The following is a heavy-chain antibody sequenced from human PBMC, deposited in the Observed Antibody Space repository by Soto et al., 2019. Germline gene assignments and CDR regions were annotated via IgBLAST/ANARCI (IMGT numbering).Heavy chain of an antibody. CDR2: IYSGGTT. V-gene: IGHV3-66*01. Sequence: EVQLVESGGGLVQSGGSLRLSCAASGFTVSSNYMSWVRQAPGKGLEWGSVIYSGGTTYYADSVKGRFTISRDNSKNTLYLQMNSLIAEDTAVYYCARNGDSSDYRGWFDPWGQGPLVTVSS. J-gene: IGHJ5*02. CDR3: ARNGDSSDYRGWFDP. CDR1: GFTVSSNY. D-gene: IGHD3-22*01.